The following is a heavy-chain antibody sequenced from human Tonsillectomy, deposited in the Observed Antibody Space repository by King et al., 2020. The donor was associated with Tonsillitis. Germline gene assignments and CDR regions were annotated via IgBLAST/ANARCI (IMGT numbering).Heavy chain of an antibody. CDR3: AREALYDYVWGSYRPTYFDY. Sequence: PLQESGPGLVKPSQTLSLTCTVSGDSITSGSYYWSWIRQPAGKGLEWIGHIYTSGSTNYNPSLKSRVTVSVDTSKNQFSLKLSSVTAADTAVYYCAREALYDYVWGSYRPTYFDYWGQGTLVTVSS. CDR1: GDSITSGSYY. V-gene: IGHV4-61*02. CDR2: IYTSGST. D-gene: IGHD3-16*02. J-gene: IGHJ4*02.